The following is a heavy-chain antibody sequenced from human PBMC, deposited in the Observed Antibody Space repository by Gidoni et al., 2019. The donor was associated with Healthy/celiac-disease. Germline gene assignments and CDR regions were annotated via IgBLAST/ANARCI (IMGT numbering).Heavy chain of an antibody. J-gene: IGHJ4*02. CDR2: ISYDGSNK. CDR1: GFTFRSYG. D-gene: IGHD2-8*01. CDR3: AKGDFCTNGVCYRDPFDY. Sequence: QVQLVESGGGVVQPGRSLRLSCAASGFTFRSYGMHWVRQAPGKGLEWVAVISYDGSNKYYADSVKGRFTISRDNSKNTLYLQMNSLRAEDTAVYYCAKGDFCTNGVCYRDPFDYWGQGTLVTVSS. V-gene: IGHV3-30*18.